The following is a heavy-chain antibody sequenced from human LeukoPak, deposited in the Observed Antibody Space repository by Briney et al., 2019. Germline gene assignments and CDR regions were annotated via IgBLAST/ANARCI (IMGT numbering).Heavy chain of an antibody. CDR1: GGSFSGYY. CDR2: INHSGST. CDR3: ARGPYCSGGSCCSGAFDI. D-gene: IGHD2-15*01. J-gene: IGHJ3*02. V-gene: IGHV4-34*01. Sequence: SETLSLTCAAYGGSFSGYYWSWIRQPPGKGLEWIGEINHSGSTNYNPSLKSRVTISVDTSKNQFSLKLSSVTAADTAVYYCARGPYCSGGSCCSGAFDIWGQGTMVTVSS.